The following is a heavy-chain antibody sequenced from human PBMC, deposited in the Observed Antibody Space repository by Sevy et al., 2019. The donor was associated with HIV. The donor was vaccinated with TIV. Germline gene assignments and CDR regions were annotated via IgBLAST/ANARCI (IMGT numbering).Heavy chain of an antibody. Sequence: GGSLRLSCAASGFTFSSYSMNWVRQAPGKGLEWVSSISSKSNYIYYGDSVKGRFTISRDNAKNSLHLQMNSLRAEDTAVYYCGRSAQQLRGFDDWGQGTLVTVSS. CDR2: ISSKSNYI. V-gene: IGHV3-21*01. CDR1: GFTFSSYS. J-gene: IGHJ4*02. D-gene: IGHD6-13*01. CDR3: GRSAQQLRGFDD.